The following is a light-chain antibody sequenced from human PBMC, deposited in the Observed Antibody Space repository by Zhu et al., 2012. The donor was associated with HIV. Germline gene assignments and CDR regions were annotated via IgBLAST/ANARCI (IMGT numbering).Light chain of an antibody. Sequence: DIQMTQSPSTLSASVGDRVTITCRASQSISSYLNWYQQQPGKVPKLLIYAASSLQGGVPSRFSGSGSGTDFILTISSLQPEDFATYYCQQSYSTPYTFGQGTKLEIK. CDR2: AAS. CDR3: QQSYSTPYT. V-gene: IGKV1-39*01. J-gene: IGKJ2*01. CDR1: QSISSY.